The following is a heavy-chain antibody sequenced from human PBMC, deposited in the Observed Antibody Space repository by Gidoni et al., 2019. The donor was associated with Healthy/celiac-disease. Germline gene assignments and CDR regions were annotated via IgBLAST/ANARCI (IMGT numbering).Heavy chain of an antibody. Sequence: QVQLVASGGGVVQPGRSLRLSCAASGFTFSSYGMHWVRQAPGKGLEWVAVRTYDGSNKYYADSVKGRFTISRDNSKNTLYLQMNSLRAEDTAVYYCAKDYGGNSWDWGQGTLVTVSS. CDR2: RTYDGSNK. J-gene: IGHJ4*02. D-gene: IGHD4-17*01. V-gene: IGHV3-30*18. CDR3: AKDYGGNSWD. CDR1: GFTFSSYG.